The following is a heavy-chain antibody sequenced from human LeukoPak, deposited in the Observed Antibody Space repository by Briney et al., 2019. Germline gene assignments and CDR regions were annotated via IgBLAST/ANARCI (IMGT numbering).Heavy chain of an antibody. D-gene: IGHD3-10*01. CDR2: IWYAGSNK. V-gene: IGHV3-33*01. CDR3: ARDHGSGSYYPDY. CDR1: GVTFSSYG. J-gene: IGHJ4*02. Sequence: PGGSLRLSCAASGVTFSSYGMHWGCQAPGKGREWVAVIWYAGSNKYYADSVKGRFTISRDNSKNTLYLQMNSLRAEDTAVYYCARDHGSGSYYPDYWGQGTLVTVSS.